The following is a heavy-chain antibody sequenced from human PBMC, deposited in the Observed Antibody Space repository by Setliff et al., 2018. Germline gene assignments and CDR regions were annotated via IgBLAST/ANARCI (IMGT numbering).Heavy chain of an antibody. CDR2: IYYRGDT. CDR1: GGSISSGVYY. CDR3: GRSYYDSSGYSLMLFDI. J-gene: IGHJ3*02. Sequence: SETLSLTCTVSGGSISSGVYYWAWIRQPPGKGLEWIGRIYYRGDTYYNPSLKSRVTISVDTSKNQFSLKLSSVTAADTAVYYCGRSYYDSSGYSLMLFDIWGQGTKVTVSS. D-gene: IGHD3-22*01. V-gene: IGHV4-39*07.